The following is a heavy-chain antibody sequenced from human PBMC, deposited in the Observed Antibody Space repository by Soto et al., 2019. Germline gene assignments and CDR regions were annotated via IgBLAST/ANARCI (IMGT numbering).Heavy chain of an antibody. CDR1: GFTFSSYG. D-gene: IGHD3-16*02. V-gene: IGHV3-30*18. J-gene: IGHJ4*02. CDR2: ISYDGSNK. CDR3: AKEYDYVWGSYRY. Sequence: QVQLVESGGGVVQPGRSLRLSCAASGFTFSSYGMHWVRQAPGKGLEWVAVISYDGSNKYYADSVKGRFTISRDNSKSTLYLQMNSLRAEDTAVYYCAKEYDYVWGSYRYWGQGTLVTVSS.